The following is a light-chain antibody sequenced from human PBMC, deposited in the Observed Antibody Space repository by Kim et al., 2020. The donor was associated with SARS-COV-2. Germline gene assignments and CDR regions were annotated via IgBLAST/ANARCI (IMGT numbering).Light chain of an antibody. CDR2: KVS. CDR1: QSLVHSDGNTY. Sequence: DVVMTQSPLSLPVTLGQPASISCRSSQSLVHSDGNTYLNWFQQRPGQSPRRLIYKVSNRDSGVPDRFSGSGSGTDFTLKISRVEAEDVGGYYCMQGTHWWTFGQGTKVDIK. V-gene: IGKV2-30*02. J-gene: IGKJ1*01. CDR3: MQGTHWWT.